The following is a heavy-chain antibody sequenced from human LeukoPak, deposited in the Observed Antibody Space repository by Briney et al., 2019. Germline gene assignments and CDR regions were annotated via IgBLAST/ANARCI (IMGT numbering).Heavy chain of an antibody. J-gene: IGHJ6*02. CDR1: GVTFDDYA. D-gene: IGHD2-15*01. V-gene: IGHV3-9*01. CDR2: ISWNSGSI. CDR3: AKDIGYCSGGSCYYYYYGMDV. Sequence: GGSLRLSCAASGVTFDDYAMPWVRQAPGKGLEWVSGISWNSGSIGYADSVKGRFTISRDNAKNSLYLQMNSLRAEDTALYYCAKDIGYCSGGSCYYYYYGMDVWGQGTTVTVSS.